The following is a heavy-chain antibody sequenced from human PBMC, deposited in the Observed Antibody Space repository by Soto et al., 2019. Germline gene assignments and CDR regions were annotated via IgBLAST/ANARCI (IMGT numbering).Heavy chain of an antibody. Sequence: SETLSLTCTVSGGSISRYYWSWIRQPPGKGLEWIGYIYYSGSTNYNPSLKSRVTISVDTSKNQFSLKLSSVTAADTAVYYCATQRLCTGGHCWNWFDPWGQGALVTVSS. CDR2: IYYSGST. J-gene: IGHJ5*02. CDR1: GGSISRYY. D-gene: IGHD2-8*02. CDR3: ATQRLCTGGHCWNWFDP. V-gene: IGHV4-59*01.